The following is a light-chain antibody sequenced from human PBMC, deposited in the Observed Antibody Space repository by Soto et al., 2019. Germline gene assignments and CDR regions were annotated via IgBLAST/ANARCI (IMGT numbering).Light chain of an antibody. J-gene: IGKJ4*01. CDR1: QSISSW. CDR2: DAS. Sequence: QLTHSPSTLSASVGERVTITCRASQSISSWLAWYQQKPGKAPKLLIYDASSLESGVPSRFSGSGSGTEFTLTINRLQSEDFAVYYCQRYNNWPLTIGGGTKVDI. CDR3: QRYNNWPLT. V-gene: IGKV1-5*01.